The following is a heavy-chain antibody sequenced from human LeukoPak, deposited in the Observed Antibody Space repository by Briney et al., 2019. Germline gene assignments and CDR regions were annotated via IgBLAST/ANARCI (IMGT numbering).Heavy chain of an antibody. D-gene: IGHD3-10*01. CDR1: GFTFSSYA. CDR3: ARDNIAGSGSSD. CDR2: ISYDGIHK. V-gene: IGHV3-30-3*01. Sequence: PGGSLRLFCVASGFTFSSYAMHRVRQAPGKGLEWVAVISYDGIHKYYADSVQGRFTISRDNSKNTLYLQMNSLRVEDTAVYYCARDNIAGSGSSDWGQGTLVTVSS. J-gene: IGHJ4*02.